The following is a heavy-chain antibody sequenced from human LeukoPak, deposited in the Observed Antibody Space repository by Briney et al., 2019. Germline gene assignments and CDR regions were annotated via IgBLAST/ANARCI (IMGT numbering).Heavy chain of an antibody. Sequence: LAGGSLRLSRAASGFTFSSYAMSWVRQAPGKGLEWVSAISGSGGSTYYADSVKGRFTISRDNSKNTLYLQMNSLRAEDTAVYYCAKDLVRWLQPPLDVDWGQGTLVTVSS. D-gene: IGHD5-24*01. J-gene: IGHJ4*02. V-gene: IGHV3-23*01. CDR1: GFTFSSYA. CDR3: AKDLVRWLQPPLDVD. CDR2: ISGSGGST.